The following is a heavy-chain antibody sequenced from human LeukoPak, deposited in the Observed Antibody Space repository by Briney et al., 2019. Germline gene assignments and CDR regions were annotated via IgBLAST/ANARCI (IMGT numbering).Heavy chain of an antibody. CDR1: GFTFSSYA. J-gene: IGHJ5*02. CDR3: ARGKTSQNIVTRKTYNWFDP. V-gene: IGHV3-21*01. CDR2: ISSSSDYI. Sequence: GGSLRLSCAASGFTFSSYAITWVRQAPGKGLEWVSSISSSSDYICYADSVKGRFTISRDNAKNSLYLQMKSLRAEDTAVYYCARGKTSQNIVTRKTYNWFDPGGQGTLVTVAS. D-gene: IGHD2/OR15-2a*01.